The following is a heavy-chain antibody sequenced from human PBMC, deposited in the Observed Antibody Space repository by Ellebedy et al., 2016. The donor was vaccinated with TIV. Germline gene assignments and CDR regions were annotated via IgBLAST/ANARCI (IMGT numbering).Heavy chain of an antibody. CDR3: ATVMTTVTNDAFHI. CDR2: FDPEDGET. CDR1: GYTLTELS. D-gene: IGHD4-17*01. V-gene: IGHV1-24*01. Sequence: AASVKVSCKVSGYTLTELSMHWVRQAPGQGLEWMGGFDPEDGETIYAQKFQGRVTMTEDTSTDTAYMELSSLRSEDTAVYYCATVMTTVTNDAFHIWGQGTMVTVSS. J-gene: IGHJ3*02.